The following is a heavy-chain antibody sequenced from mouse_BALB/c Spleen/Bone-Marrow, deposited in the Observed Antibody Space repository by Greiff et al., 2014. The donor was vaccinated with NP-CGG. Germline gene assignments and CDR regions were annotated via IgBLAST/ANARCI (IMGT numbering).Heavy chain of an antibody. V-gene: IGHV1-54*03. CDR2: INPGSGGA. J-gene: IGHJ3*01. CDR1: GYAFTNYF. D-gene: IGHD2-14*01. Sequence: LVESGAELVRPGTPVKVSCKASGYAFTNYFMEWVKQRPGQGLEWIGVINPGSGGANYNEKFKGKAILTADKSSSTAYMQLSSLTSDDSAVYFCIRELVRGFGYWGQGTLVTVSA. CDR3: IRELVRGFGY.